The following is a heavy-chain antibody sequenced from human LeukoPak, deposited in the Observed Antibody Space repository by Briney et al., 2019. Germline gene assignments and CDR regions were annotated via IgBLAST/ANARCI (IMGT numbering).Heavy chain of an antibody. CDR1: GFTFSSYW. CDR3: AKTKGDYDFWSGYTPYFFDY. V-gene: IGHV3-7*01. D-gene: IGHD3-3*01. J-gene: IGHJ4*02. CDR2: IKQDGSEK. Sequence: GGSLRPSCAASGFTFSSYWMSWVRQAPGEGLEWVANIKQDGSEKYYVDSVKGRFTISRDSARNSLYLQMNSLRAEDTAVYYCAKTKGDYDFWSGYTPYFFDYWGQGTLVTVSS.